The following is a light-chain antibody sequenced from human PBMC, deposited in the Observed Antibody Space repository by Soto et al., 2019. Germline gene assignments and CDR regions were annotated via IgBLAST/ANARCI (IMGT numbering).Light chain of an antibody. J-gene: IGKJ2*01. CDR3: QQSHSTPYT. CDR2: AAS. Sequence: DIQVTQSPSSLSASVGDRVTISCRASQSVNCLLSWYQQKPGRPPKLLIYAASTLQSGVPSRFSGSGSGTDFTLTISSLQPEDFATYYCQQSHSTPYTFGQGTNLEIK. V-gene: IGKV1-39*01. CDR1: QSVNCL.